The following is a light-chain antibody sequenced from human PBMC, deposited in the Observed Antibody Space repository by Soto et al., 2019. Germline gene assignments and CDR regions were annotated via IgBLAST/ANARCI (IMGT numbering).Light chain of an antibody. CDR1: QSINSW. CDR3: QQYFHFLT. CDR2: DAS. J-gene: IGKJ1*01. Sequence: DIQMTQSPSTLSASVGDRVTITCRASQSINSWLAWYQQKAGKAPKLLIHDASNLESGVPSRFSGSGSGTEFTLTISSLQPDDFATYYCQQYFHFLTFGQGTKVEIK. V-gene: IGKV1-5*01.